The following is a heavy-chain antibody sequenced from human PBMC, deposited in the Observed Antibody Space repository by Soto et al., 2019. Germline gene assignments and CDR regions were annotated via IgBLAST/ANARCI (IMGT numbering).Heavy chain of an antibody. CDR1: GFTFFTSA. Sequence: SVKVSCKASGFTFFTSAIQWVRQARGQRLEWMGWIVVGSGNTNYAQKFQERVSITRDMSTNTAYMDLTSLRSEDTAVYYCAADPYCGGDCYFDYWGQGTMVTVS. CDR3: AADPYCGGDCYFDY. V-gene: IGHV1-58*02. J-gene: IGHJ4*02. CDR2: IVVGSGNT. D-gene: IGHD2-21*02.